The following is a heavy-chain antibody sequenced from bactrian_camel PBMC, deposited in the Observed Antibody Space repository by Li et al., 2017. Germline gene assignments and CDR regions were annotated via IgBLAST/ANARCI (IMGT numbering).Heavy chain of an antibody. CDR1: GHSRGSNC. J-gene: IGHJ4*01. D-gene: IGHD5*01. V-gene: IGHV3S32*01. CDR2: IRRDGGET. CDR3: AADYRRDVCSRGVFEY. Sequence: DVQLVESGGGSVQAGGSLRLSCKVSGHSRGSNCVGWYRLPPGRAPAEREGIAAIRRDGGETWYAASVKGRFTISKDGARKTLYLQMNSLKPEDTAMYYCAADYRRDVCSRGVFEYWGQGTQVTVS.